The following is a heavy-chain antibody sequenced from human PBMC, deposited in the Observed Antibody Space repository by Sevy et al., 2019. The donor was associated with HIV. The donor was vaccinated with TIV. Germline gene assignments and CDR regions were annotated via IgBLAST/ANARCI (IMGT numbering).Heavy chain of an antibody. CDR1: GFTFSNYW. D-gene: IGHD1-1*01. CDR3: AREKRQDYYYYGMDV. Sequence: GGSLRLSCAASGFTFSNYWMTWVRQAPGKGLEWVANINEDGSEKNYVDSVKGRFTISRDNAKNSLYLKMNSLRAEDTAVYYCAREKRQDYYYYGMDVWGQGTTVTVSS. V-gene: IGHV3-7*03. J-gene: IGHJ6*02. CDR2: INEDGSEK.